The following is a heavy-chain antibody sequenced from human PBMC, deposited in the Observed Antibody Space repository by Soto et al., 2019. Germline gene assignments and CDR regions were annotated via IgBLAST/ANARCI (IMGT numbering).Heavy chain of an antibody. CDR1: GGSMNDYY. V-gene: IGHV4-59*01. D-gene: IGHD3-16*01. J-gene: IGHJ6*02. CDR3: ARSYVWGSYYPQEPYSDVMAV. Sequence: SETLSLTCSVSGGSMNDYYWSWIRQPPGKGLEWIAYMYYNGNAKYNPSLKSRVTISGDTSKNHFSLRLTSVTAADTAVYYCARSYVWGSYYPQEPYSDVMAVWGLGTTVTVFS. CDR2: MYYNGNA.